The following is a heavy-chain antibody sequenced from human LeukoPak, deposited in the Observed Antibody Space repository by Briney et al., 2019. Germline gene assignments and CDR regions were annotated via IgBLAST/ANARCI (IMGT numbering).Heavy chain of an antibody. V-gene: IGHV1-69*05. Sequence: ASVKVSCKASGDTFNIYAISWVRQAPGQGLEWMGGIIPIFGTANYAQKFQGRVTITTDESTSTAYMELSSLRSEDTAVYYCARISGGSSYFDYWGQGTLVTVSS. CDR3: ARISGGSSYFDY. CDR1: GDTFNIYA. CDR2: IIPIFGTA. D-gene: IGHD2-15*01. J-gene: IGHJ4*02.